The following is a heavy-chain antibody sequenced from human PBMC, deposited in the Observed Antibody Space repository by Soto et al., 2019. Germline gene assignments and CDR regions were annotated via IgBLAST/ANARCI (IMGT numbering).Heavy chain of an antibody. J-gene: IGHJ4*02. CDR1: GYAFTNFD. CDR2: ISTYNGNT. D-gene: IGHD3-10*01. V-gene: IGHV1-18*01. Sequence: QVQLVQSGAEVKKPGASVKVSCKASGYAFTNFDISWVRQAPGQGLEWMGWISTYNGNTNYAQKLQGRVTLTTDTSESTAYMELRSLTSDDTGIYYCARGWELDYWGQGTLVTVSS. CDR3: ARGWELDY.